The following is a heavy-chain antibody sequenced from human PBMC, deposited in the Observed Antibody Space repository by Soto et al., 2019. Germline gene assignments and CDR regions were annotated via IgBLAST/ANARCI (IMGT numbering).Heavy chain of an antibody. V-gene: IGHV1-18*04. CDR1: GYTFTNYG. D-gene: IGHD6-19*01. J-gene: IGHJ6*02. CDR3: ARDPGLNQTVAGAPPYSSYGMAV. Sequence: QVQLVQSGVEVKKPGASVKVSCKASGYTFTNYGISWVRQAPGQGLEWMGWISAYNGNTNYAQKLQGRVTMTTDTSTSTAKMDLRSLRSDDTAVYYCARDPGLNQTVAGAPPYSSYGMAVWGQGTTVPVSS. CDR2: ISAYNGNT.